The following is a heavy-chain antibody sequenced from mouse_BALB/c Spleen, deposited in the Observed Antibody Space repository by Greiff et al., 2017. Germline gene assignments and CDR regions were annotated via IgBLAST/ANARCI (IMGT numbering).Heavy chain of an antibody. CDR1: GYTFTSYW. CDR2: IFPGTGTT. V-gene: IGHV1S132*01. J-gene: IGHJ4*01. Sequence: VQLQQSGAELVKPGASVKLSCKPSGYTFTSYWIQWVKQRPGQGLGWIGEIFPGTGTTYYNEKFKGKATLTIDTSSSTAYMHLSSLTSEDSAVYFCARYGMDYWGQGTSVTVSS. CDR3: ARYGMDY.